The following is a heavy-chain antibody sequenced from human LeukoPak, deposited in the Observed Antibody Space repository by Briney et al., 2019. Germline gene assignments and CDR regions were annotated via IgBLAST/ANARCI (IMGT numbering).Heavy chain of an antibody. CDR2: ISSSSSYI. CDR3: ARAPRELLLKVPYYFDY. CDR1: GFTFRGYA. Sequence: PGGSLRLSCVVSGFTFRGYAMHWVRQAPGKGLEWVSSISSSSSYIYYADSVKGRFTISRDNAKNSLYLQMNSLRAEDTAVYYCARAPRELLLKVPYYFDYWGQGTLVTVSS. J-gene: IGHJ4*02. V-gene: IGHV3-21*01. D-gene: IGHD1-26*01.